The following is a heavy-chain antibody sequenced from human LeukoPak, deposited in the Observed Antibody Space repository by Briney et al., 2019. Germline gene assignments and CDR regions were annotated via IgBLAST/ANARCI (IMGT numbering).Heavy chain of an antibody. CDR2: IYTSGST. CDR3: ASHLVNRWLQFNYYYMDV. V-gene: IGHV4-4*09. D-gene: IGHD5-24*01. J-gene: IGHJ6*03. CDR1: GGSISSYY. Sequence: SETLSLTCTVSGGSISSYYWSWIRQPPGKGLEWIGYIYTSGSTNYNPSLKSRVTISVDTSKNQFSLKLSSVTAADTAVYYCASHLVNRWLQFNYYYMDVWGKGTTVTVSS.